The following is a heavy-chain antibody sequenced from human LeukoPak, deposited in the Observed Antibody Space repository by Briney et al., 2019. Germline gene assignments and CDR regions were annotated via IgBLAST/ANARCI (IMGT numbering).Heavy chain of an antibody. V-gene: IGHV1-69*01. CDR3: ATEGHDYGDHPFDY. D-gene: IGHD4-17*01. CDR2: IIPIFGTA. CDR1: GGTFSSYA. J-gene: IGHJ4*02. Sequence: ASVKVSCKASGGTFSSYAISWVRQAPGQGLEWMGGIIPIFGTANYAQKFQGRVTITADESTSTAYMELSSLRSEDTAVYYCATEGHDYGDHPFDYWGQGTLVTVS.